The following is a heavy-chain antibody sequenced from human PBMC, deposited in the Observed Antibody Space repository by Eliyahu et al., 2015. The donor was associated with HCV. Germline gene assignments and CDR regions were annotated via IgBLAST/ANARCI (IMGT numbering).Heavy chain of an antibody. J-gene: IGHJ3*02. CDR1: GYTFTGYX. CDR2: INPNSGGT. Sequence: QVQLVQSGAEVKKPGASVKVSCKASGYTFTGYXMHWVRQAPGQGLEWMGWINPNSGGTNYAQKFQGRVTMTRDTSISTAYMELSRLRSDDTAVYYCASPSGYYDSSGYLDAFDIWGQGTMVTVSS. D-gene: IGHD3-22*01. CDR3: ASPSGYYDSSGYLDAFDI. V-gene: IGHV1-2*02.